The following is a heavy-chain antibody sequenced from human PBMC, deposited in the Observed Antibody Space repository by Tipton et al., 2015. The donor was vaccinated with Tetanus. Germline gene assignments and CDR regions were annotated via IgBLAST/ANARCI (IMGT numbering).Heavy chain of an antibody. Sequence: QLVQSGGGLVQPGGSLRLSCVGSGFTFSDYSINWVRQAPGRGLEWVTFISGSGGHIYYADSVKGRFTISRDNAKNSLYLQMNSLRAEDTAVFYCARSGYYYGLDVWGQGTTVTVSS. CDR1: GFTFSDYS. CDR3: ARSGYYYGLDV. D-gene: IGHD1-26*01. V-gene: IGHV3-48*04. J-gene: IGHJ6*02. CDR2: ISGSGGHI.